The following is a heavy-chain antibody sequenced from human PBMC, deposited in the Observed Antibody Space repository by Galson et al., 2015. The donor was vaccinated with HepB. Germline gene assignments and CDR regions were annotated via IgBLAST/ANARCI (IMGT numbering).Heavy chain of an antibody. J-gene: IGHJ4*02. D-gene: IGHD3/OR15-3a*01. CDR3: ARDRRTGYQPDD. Sequence: SLRLSCAASGFTFNDYGMHWVRQAPGKGLEWLAVIWSDGSNEHYADSVKGRFTISRDNSENTLFLQMNSLRDEDTAMYYCARDRRTGYQPDDWGQGTLVAVSS. CDR2: IWSDGSNE. CDR1: GFTFNDYG. V-gene: IGHV3-33*01.